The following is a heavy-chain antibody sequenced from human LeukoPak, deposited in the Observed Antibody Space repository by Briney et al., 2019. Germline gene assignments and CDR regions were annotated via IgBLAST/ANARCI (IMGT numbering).Heavy chain of an antibody. V-gene: IGHV1-8*03. Sequence: GAPVKVSCKASGYTFTNYDINWVRQATGQGLEWMGWMNPNSGNTGYAQKFQGRVTITRNTSISTAYMELSSLRSEDTAFYYCARQMVIGSSDDAFDIWGQGTMVTVSS. CDR2: MNPNSGNT. D-gene: IGHD6-6*01. CDR1: GYTFTNYD. J-gene: IGHJ3*02. CDR3: ARQMVIGSSDDAFDI.